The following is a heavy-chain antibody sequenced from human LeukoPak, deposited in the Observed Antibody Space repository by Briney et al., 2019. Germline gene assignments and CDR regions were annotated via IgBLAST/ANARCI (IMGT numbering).Heavy chain of an antibody. CDR2: ISAYNGNT. J-gene: IGHJ4*02. Sequence: ASVKVSCKASGYTFTSYGISWVRQAPGQGLEWMGWISAYNGNTNYAQKLQGRVTKTTDTSTSTAYMELRSLRSDVTAVYYCARDYYDSSGYYPSYWGQGTLVTVSS. CDR1: GYTFTSYG. CDR3: ARDYYDSSGYYPSY. V-gene: IGHV1-18*01. D-gene: IGHD3-22*01.